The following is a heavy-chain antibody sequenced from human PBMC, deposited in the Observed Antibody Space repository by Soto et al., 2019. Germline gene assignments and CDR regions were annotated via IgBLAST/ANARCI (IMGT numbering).Heavy chain of an antibody. CDR2: IKSKTDGGTT. V-gene: IGHV3-15*07. CDR3: TTDSEYYDILTGYSTFDY. J-gene: IGHJ4*02. D-gene: IGHD3-9*01. Sequence: GGSLRLSCAASGFTFSNAWMNWVRQAPGKGLEWVGRIKSKTDGGTTDYAAPVKGRFTISRDDSKNTLYLQMNSLKTEDTAVYYCTTDSEYYDILTGYSTFDYWGQGTLVTVSS. CDR1: GFTFSNAW.